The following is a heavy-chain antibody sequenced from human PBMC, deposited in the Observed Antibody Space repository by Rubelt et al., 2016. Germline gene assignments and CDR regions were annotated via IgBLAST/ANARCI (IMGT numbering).Heavy chain of an antibody. CDR3: ARGSSPTSIAARPFDY. CDR1: GGSISSYY. CDR2: IYYSGST. D-gene: IGHD6-6*01. Sequence: QVQLQESGPGLVKPSETLSLTCTVSGGSISSYYWSWIRQPPGKGLEWIGYIYYSGSTNYNPSLKSWVPIYVDMSKNQFALKRSSVTAEDTAVYYCARGSSPTSIAARPFDYWGQGTLVTVSS. V-gene: IGHV4-59*01. J-gene: IGHJ4*02.